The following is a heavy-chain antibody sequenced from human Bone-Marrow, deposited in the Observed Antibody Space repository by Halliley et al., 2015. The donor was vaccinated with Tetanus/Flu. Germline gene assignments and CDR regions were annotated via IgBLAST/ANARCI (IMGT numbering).Heavy chain of an antibody. J-gene: IGHJ4*02. Sequence: GGSTHYADSVKGRFTISRDNSRNTLYLQMNSLSAEDTAVYYCATGRRLRYFEWWGLGFDYWGQGTLATVSS. D-gene: IGHD3-9*01. V-gene: IGHV3-23*01. CDR3: ATGRRLRYFEWWGLGFDY. CDR2: GGST.